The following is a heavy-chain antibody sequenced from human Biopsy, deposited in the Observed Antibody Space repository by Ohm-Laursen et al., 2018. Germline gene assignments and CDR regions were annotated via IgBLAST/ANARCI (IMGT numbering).Heavy chain of an antibody. D-gene: IGHD2-15*01. CDR3: ARVAGSYAYYYGMDV. V-gene: IGHV4-38-2*01. Sequence: DTLSLTCAVSGYSVTNDYYWGCIRQPPGRGLEWFGNSYSDGITYYNPPLKSRIAMLVDTTKNQLSLRLTSVVAADNAVYYCARVAGSYAYYYGMDVWGQGTPVIVSS. J-gene: IGHJ6*02. CDR1: GYSVTNDYY. CDR2: SYSDGIT.